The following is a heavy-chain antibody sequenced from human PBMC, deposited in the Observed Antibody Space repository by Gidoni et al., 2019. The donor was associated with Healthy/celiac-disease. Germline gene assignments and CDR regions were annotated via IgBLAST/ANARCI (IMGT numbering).Heavy chain of an antibody. V-gene: IGHV4-39*01. J-gene: IGHJ4*02. CDR2: IYYSGST. CDR1: GCPISSRSYY. CDR3: ARHPLYIVGATTFDY. D-gene: IGHD1-26*01. Sequence: QLQLQESGPGLVKPSETLSLTCTVSGCPISSRSYYWGWIRQPPGKGLEWIGSIYYSGSTYYNPSLKSRVTLSVDTSKNQFSLKLSSVTAADTAVYYCARHPLYIVGATTFDYWGQGTLVTVSS.